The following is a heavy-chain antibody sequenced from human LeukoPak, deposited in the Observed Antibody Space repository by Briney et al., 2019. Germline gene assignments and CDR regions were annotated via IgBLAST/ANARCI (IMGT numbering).Heavy chain of an antibody. CDR1: GGSISSSSYY. CDR3: ARGYPRGSGPSRFDP. J-gene: IGHJ5*02. Sequence: SETLSLTSTVSGGSISSSSYYWGWIRQPPGKGLEWIGSIYYSGSTYYNPSLKSRVTISVDTSKNQFSLKLSSVTAADTAVYYCARGYPRGSGPSRFDPWGQGTLVTVSS. V-gene: IGHV4-39*07. CDR2: IYYSGST. D-gene: IGHD3-10*01.